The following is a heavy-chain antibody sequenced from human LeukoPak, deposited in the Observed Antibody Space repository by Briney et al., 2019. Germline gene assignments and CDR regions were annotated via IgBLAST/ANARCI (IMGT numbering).Heavy chain of an antibody. CDR3: VPTYCTDSSTFYPDY. V-gene: IGHV3-73*01. D-gene: IGHD2/OR15-2a*01. CDR1: GFTFSDSA. J-gene: IGHJ4*02. CDR2: VRKKADNYAT. Sequence: GGSLRLSCAAFGFTFSDSAMRWVRQASGKGLEWVGRVRKKADNYATAYAASVKGRFTISRDDSKDTAYLQMNSLKTEDTAVYYCVPTYCTDSSTFYPDYWGQGPLVTVSS.